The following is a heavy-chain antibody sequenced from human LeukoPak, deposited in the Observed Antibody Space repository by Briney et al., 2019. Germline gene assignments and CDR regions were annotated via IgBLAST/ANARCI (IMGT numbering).Heavy chain of an antibody. D-gene: IGHD6-19*01. Sequence: GGSLRLSCAASGFTFSSYSMNWVRQAPGKGLEWVSSISSSSSYIYYADSVKGRFTISRDNAKNSLYLQMNSLRAEDTAVYYCARDSSGWLPSPTAFDIWGQGTMVTVSS. CDR3: ARDSSGWLPSPTAFDI. CDR2: ISSSSSYI. J-gene: IGHJ3*02. CDR1: GFTFSSYS. V-gene: IGHV3-21*01.